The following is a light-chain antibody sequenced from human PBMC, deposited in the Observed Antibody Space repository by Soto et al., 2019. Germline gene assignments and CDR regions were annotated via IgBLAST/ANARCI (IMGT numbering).Light chain of an antibody. Sequence: DIQMTQSPSTLSASVGDRVTITYRASQSISDWLAWYQQKPGKAPKPLIYKASSLETGVPSRFSGSGSGTEFTLTISSLQPDDFATYYCQQYNSYSWTFGQGTKVDIK. J-gene: IGKJ1*01. CDR2: KAS. CDR3: QQYNSYSWT. CDR1: QSISDW. V-gene: IGKV1-5*03.